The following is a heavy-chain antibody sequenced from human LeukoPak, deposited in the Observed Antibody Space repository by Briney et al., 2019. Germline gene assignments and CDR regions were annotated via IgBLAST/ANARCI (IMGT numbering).Heavy chain of an antibody. D-gene: IGHD6-13*01. CDR3: ARVVPTSIAAAVPFDY. CDR2: IYHSGST. V-gene: IGHV4-34*01. Sequence: ASETLSLTCAVYGGSFSGYYWSWIRQPPGKGLEWIGSIYHSGSTYYNPSLKSRVTISVDTSKNQFSLKLSSVTAADTAVYYCARVVPTSIAAAVPFDYWGQGTLVTVSS. J-gene: IGHJ4*02. CDR1: GGSFSGYY.